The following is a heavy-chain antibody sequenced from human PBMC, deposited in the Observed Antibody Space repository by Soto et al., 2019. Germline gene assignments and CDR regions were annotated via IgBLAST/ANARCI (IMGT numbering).Heavy chain of an antibody. CDR1: KGSVSVYY. V-gene: IGHV4-34*01. Sequence: SETLSLTCAIYKGSVSVYYWTWIRQSPGKGLEWIGEINHSGSTNYNPSLKSRVTMSVDTSKNQFSLKLNSVTAADTAMYYCARDSTRRGACDIWGQGTMVTVSS. CDR2: INHSGST. D-gene: IGHD2-2*01. CDR3: ARDSTRRGACDI. J-gene: IGHJ3*02.